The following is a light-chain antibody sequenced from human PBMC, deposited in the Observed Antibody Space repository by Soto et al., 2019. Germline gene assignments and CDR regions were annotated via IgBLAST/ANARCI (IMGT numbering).Light chain of an antibody. CDR1: SSDVGSYNR. Sequence: QSALTQPPSVSGSRGQSVTISCTGTSSDVGSYNRVSWYQQPPGTAPKLMIYEVTNRPSGVPDRFSGTKSGNTASLTISGLQAEDEADYYCSSYTTDTTLVFGGGTKLTVL. J-gene: IGLJ2*01. CDR2: EVT. CDR3: SSYTTDTTLV. V-gene: IGLV2-18*02.